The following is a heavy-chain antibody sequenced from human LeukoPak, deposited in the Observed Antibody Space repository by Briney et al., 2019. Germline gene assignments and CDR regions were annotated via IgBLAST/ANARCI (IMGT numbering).Heavy chain of an antibody. J-gene: IGHJ6*02. CDR2: VNPDSGGT. V-gene: IGHV1-2*02. Sequence: ASVKVSCKASGYTFTAYYMHWVRQAPGQGLEWMGWVNPDSGGTNYAQNFQGRVTMTRDTSISTAYMELSRLRSGDTAVYYCAKSDCSFTSCYDNYYYGMDVWGQGTTVTVSS. D-gene: IGHD2-2*01. CDR3: AKSDCSFTSCYDNYYYGMDV. CDR1: GYTFTAYY.